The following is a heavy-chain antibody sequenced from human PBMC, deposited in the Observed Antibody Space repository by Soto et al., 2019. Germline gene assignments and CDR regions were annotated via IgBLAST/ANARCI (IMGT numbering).Heavy chain of an antibody. CDR3: ASRSEEMATISGIDY. CDR2: VYHDGRT. Sequence: SETLSLTCGVSGYSISSGYQWGCIRRPPGKGPEWIGSVYHDGRTRYNPPLESRVTISVDTSKNQFSLNLNSVTVADTAVYYCASRSEEMATISGIDYWGQGTLVTVSS. CDR1: GYSISSGYQ. V-gene: IGHV4-38-2*01. J-gene: IGHJ4*02. D-gene: IGHD5-12*01.